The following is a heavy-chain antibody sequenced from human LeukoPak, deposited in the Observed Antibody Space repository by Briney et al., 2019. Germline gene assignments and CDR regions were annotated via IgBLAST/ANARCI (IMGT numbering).Heavy chain of an antibody. CDR3: TRGSIAYYYMDV. Sequence: SETLSLTCTVSGGSISSSSYYRGWIRQPPGKGLEWIGSIYYSGSTYYNPSLKSRVTMSVATSKNQSSLKLSSVTAADTAVYYCTRGSIAYYYMDVWGKGTTVTISS. V-gene: IGHV4-39*07. D-gene: IGHD3-22*01. CDR1: GGSISSSSYY. J-gene: IGHJ6*03. CDR2: IYYSGST.